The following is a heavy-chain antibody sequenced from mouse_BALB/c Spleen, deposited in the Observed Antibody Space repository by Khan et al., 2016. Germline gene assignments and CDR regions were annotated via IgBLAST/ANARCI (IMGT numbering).Heavy chain of an antibody. Sequence: VQLQESGAELVRPGSSVKISCKASGFAFSSYWMNWVKQRPGQGLEWIGQIYPGDGDTNYNGKFKGKATLTADKSSSTAYMQLSSLTSEDSSVYFCARVTPFANWGQGTLVTVSA. D-gene: IGHD2-12*01. CDR2: IYPGDGDT. CDR1: GFAFSSYW. J-gene: IGHJ3*01. CDR3: ARVTPFAN. V-gene: IGHV1-80*01.